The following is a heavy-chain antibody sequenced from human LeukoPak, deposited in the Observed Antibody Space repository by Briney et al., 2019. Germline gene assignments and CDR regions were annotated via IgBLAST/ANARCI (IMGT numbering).Heavy chain of an antibody. V-gene: IGHV3-23*01. CDR1: GFTFSSYG. Sequence: GGSLRLSCAASGFTFSSYGMSWVRQAPGKGLEWVSAISGSGGSTYYADSVKGRFTISRDNSKNTLYLQMNSLRAEDTAVYYCAKDRDSSGYYYVEGIDYWGQGTLVTVSS. J-gene: IGHJ4*02. CDR2: ISGSGGST. CDR3: AKDRDSSGYYYVEGIDY. D-gene: IGHD3-22*01.